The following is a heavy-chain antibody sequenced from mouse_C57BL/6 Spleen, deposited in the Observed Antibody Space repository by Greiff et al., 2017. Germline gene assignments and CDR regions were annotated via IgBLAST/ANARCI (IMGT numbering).Heavy chain of an antibody. CDR3: ARGKGYSWFAY. Sequence: QVQLKQPGAELVRPGSSVKLSCKASGYTFTSYWMHWVKQRPIQGLEWIGNIDPSDSETHYNQKFKDKATLTVDKSSSTAYMQLSSLTSEDSAVYYCARGKGYSWFAYWGQGTLVTVSA. D-gene: IGHD2-3*01. CDR2: IDPSDSET. J-gene: IGHJ3*01. CDR1: GYTFTSYW. V-gene: IGHV1-52*01.